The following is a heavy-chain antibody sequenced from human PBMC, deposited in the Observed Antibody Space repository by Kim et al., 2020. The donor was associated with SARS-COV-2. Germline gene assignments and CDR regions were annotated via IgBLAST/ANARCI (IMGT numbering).Heavy chain of an antibody. CDR3: ARARSYYYYYMDV. Sequence: SNPSLKSRVTISVDTSKNQFSLKLSSVTAADTAVYYCARARSYYYYYMDVWGKGTTVTVSS. V-gene: IGHV4-34*01. J-gene: IGHJ6*03.